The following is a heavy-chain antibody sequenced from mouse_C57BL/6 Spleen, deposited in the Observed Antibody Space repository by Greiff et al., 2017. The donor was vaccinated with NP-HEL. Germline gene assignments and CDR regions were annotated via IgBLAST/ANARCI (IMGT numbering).Heavy chain of an antibody. CDR3: ARGATVEGFAY. CDR1: GYSITSGYY. V-gene: IGHV3-6*01. Sequence: EVKLVESGPGLVKPSQSLSLTCSVTGYSITSGYYWNWIRQFPGNKLEWMGYISYDGSNNYNPSLKNRISITRDTSKNQFFLKLNSVTTEDTATYYCARGATVEGFAYWGQGTLVTVSA. J-gene: IGHJ3*01. CDR2: ISYDGSN. D-gene: IGHD1-1*01.